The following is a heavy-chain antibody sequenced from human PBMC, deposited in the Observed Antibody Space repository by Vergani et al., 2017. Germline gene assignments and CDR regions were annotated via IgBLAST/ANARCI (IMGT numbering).Heavy chain of an antibody. D-gene: IGHD3-16*01. CDR2: ISGSGGST. CDR3: AEGLRAGLNKGFDY. Sequence: TASGFTFSSYAMSWVRQAPGKGLEWVSAISGSGGSTYYADSVKGRFTISRDNSKNTLYLQMNSLRAEDAAVYYCAEGLRAGLNKGFDYWGQGTLVTVSS. V-gene: IGHV3-23*01. J-gene: IGHJ4*02. CDR1: GFTFSSYA.